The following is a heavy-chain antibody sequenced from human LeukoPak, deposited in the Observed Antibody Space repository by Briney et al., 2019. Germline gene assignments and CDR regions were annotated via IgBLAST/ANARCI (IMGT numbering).Heavy chain of an antibody. Sequence: PSETLSLTCTVSDYFISSGYYWGWIRQPPGKGLEWIGSIYHSGSTYYNPSLKSRVTISVDTSKNQFSLKLSSVTAADTAVYYCARDKYYYDSSGYYGNFDYWGQGTLVTVSS. J-gene: IGHJ4*02. V-gene: IGHV4-38-2*02. CDR3: ARDKYYYDSSGYYGNFDY. CDR2: IYHSGST. D-gene: IGHD3-22*01. CDR1: DYFISSGYY.